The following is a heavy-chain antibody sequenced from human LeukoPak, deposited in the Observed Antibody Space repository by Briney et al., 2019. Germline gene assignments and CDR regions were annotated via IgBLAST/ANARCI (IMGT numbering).Heavy chain of an antibody. CDR3: ARGDGYNQHLDY. CDR1: GGSISSYY. D-gene: IGHD5-24*01. J-gene: IGHJ4*02. Sequence: SETLSLTCTVSGGSISSYYWSWIRQPPGKGLEWIGYIYYSGSTNYNPSLKSRVTISVDTSKNQFSLKLSSVTAADTAVYYCARGDGYNQHLDYWGQGTLVTVSS. CDR2: IYYSGST. V-gene: IGHV4-59*01.